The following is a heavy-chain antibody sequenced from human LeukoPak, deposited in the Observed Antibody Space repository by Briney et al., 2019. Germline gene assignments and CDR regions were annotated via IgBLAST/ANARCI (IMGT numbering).Heavy chain of an antibody. Sequence: GGSLRLSCAASGFTFSSYAMSWVRQAPGKGLEWASSLSGSGISTYHADSVKGRFTISRDNSKNTLYLQMNSLRAEDTAVYYCAKMAFGGVTGYFDYWGQGTLVTVSS. D-gene: IGHD3-16*01. J-gene: IGHJ4*02. CDR1: GFTFSSYA. V-gene: IGHV3-23*01. CDR2: LSGSGIST. CDR3: AKMAFGGVTGYFDY.